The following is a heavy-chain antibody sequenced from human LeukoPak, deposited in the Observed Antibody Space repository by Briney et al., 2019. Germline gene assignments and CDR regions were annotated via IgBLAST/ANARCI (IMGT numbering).Heavy chain of an antibody. V-gene: IGHV1-18*01. Sequence: ASVKVSCKASGYTFTSYGISWVRQAPGQGLEGMGWISAYNGNTNYAQRLQGRVTTTTDTSTSTAYMELRSLRSDATAVYYCARLYSSSWYVEGFFDYWGQGTLVTVSS. CDR1: GYTFTSYG. CDR3: ARLYSSSWYVEGFFDY. CDR2: ISAYNGNT. J-gene: IGHJ4*02. D-gene: IGHD6-13*01.